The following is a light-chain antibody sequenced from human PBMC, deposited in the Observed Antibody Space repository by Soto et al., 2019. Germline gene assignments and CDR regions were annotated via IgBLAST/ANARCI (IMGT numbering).Light chain of an antibody. J-gene: IGLJ1*01. CDR3: SSNTSISTKV. CDR1: SSDVGGYNF. CDR2: DVT. Sequence: QSVLTQPPSVSGSPGQSITISCTGTSSDVGGYNFVSWYQQHPDKAPKLMIYDVTNRPSGVSNRFSGSKSGNTASLTISGLQAEDEANYCASSNTSISTKVFGTGTKLTVL. V-gene: IGLV2-14*01.